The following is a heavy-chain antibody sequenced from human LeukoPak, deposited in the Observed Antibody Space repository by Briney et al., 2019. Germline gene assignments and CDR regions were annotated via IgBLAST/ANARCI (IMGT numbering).Heavy chain of an antibody. J-gene: IGHJ6*03. CDR3: ARKSGGLSQSYYYYMDV. Sequence: GGSLRLSCAASGFTFSSYWVSWVRQAPGKGLEWVANIKQDGSEKYYVDSVKGRFTISRDNAKNSLYLQMNSLRAEDTAVYYCARKSGGLSQSYYYYMDVWGKGTTVTVSS. V-gene: IGHV3-7*01. D-gene: IGHD3-10*01. CDR2: IKQDGSEK. CDR1: GFTFSSYW.